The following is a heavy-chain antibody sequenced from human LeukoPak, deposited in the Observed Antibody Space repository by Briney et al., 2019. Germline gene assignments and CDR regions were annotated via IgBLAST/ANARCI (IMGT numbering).Heavy chain of an antibody. Sequence: GGSLRLSCAASGFTFSTYAMNWVRQAPGKGLEWVSSISSSGTYIYYADSVEGRFTISRDNSKNTLYLQMNSLRAEDTAVYYCARTGGSQGGNYWGQGTLVTVSS. V-gene: IGHV3-21*04. CDR2: ISSSGTYI. CDR1: GFTFSTYA. D-gene: IGHD1-26*01. CDR3: ARTGGSQGGNY. J-gene: IGHJ4*02.